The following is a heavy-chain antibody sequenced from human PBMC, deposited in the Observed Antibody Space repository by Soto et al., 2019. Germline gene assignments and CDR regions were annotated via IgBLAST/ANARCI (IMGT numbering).Heavy chain of an antibody. CDR1: GYTFTSYG. V-gene: IGHV1-18*01. CDR3: ACRQLRRPPWSFLF. Sequence: ASVKVSCKASGYTFTSYGISWVRQAPGEGLEWMGWISAYNGNTNYAQKLQGRVTMTTDTSTSTAYMELRSLRSDDTAVYYCACRQLRRPPWSFLFWGKGTMGTVS. D-gene: IGHD1-1*01. J-gene: IGHJ3*01. CDR2: ISAYNGNT.